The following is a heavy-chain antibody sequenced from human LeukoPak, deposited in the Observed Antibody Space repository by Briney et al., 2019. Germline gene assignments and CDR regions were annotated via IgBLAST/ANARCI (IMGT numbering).Heavy chain of an antibody. V-gene: IGHV1-2*02. D-gene: IGHD6-13*01. Sequence: GASVKVSCKASGYTFTGYYMHWVRQAPGQGLEWMGWINPNSGGTNYAQKFQGRVTMTRDTSISTAYMELSRPRSDDTAVYYCARSIAAAGPSEYWGQGTLVTVSS. CDR2: INPNSGGT. CDR1: GYTFTGYY. J-gene: IGHJ4*02. CDR3: ARSIAAAGPSEY.